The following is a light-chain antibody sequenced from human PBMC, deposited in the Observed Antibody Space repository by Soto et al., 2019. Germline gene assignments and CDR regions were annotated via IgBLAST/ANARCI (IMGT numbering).Light chain of an antibody. CDR1: QSVSSSY. CDR3: QQYGSSIT. Sequence: EIVLTQSPGTLSLSLGEITTLSCRASQSVSSSYLAWYQQKPGQAPRLLIYGASSRATGIPDRFSGSRSGTDFTLTISRLEPEDFAVYYRQQYGSSITFGQGTRLEIK. J-gene: IGKJ5*01. V-gene: IGKV3-20*01. CDR2: GAS.